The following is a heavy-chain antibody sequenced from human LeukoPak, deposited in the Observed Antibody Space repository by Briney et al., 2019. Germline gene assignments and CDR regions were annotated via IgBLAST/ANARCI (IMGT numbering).Heavy chain of an antibody. CDR1: GFTFSSYE. J-gene: IGHJ5*02. Sequence: PGGSLRLSCAASGFTFSSYEMNWVRQAPGTGLEWVSYISSSGSTIYYADSVKCRFTIARDNAKNSPYLQMTSLRAEDTAVYYCARYSWFDPWGQGTLVTVSS. D-gene: IGHD1-26*01. CDR3: ARYSWFDP. CDR2: ISSSGSTI. V-gene: IGHV3-48*03.